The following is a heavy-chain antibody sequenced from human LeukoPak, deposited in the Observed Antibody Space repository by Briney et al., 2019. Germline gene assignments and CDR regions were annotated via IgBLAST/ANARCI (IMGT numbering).Heavy chain of an antibody. CDR2: ISSSGTTI. Sequence: PGGSLGLSCAASGFTFSSYEMNWVRQAPGKGLEWVSDISSSGTTIYYADSVKGRFTISRDNAKNSLYLQMNSLRAEDTAVYYCASGWDRSAPTTPFDYWGQGTLVTVSS. J-gene: IGHJ4*02. CDR1: GFTFSSYE. D-gene: IGHD1-26*01. V-gene: IGHV3-48*03. CDR3: ASGWDRSAPTTPFDY.